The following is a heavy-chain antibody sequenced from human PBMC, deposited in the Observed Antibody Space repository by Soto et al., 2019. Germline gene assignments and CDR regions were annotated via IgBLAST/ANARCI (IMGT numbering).Heavy chain of an antibody. CDR3: ANSRASALLRFLEWPFDY. CDR1: GFTFSSYA. CDR2: ISGSGGST. D-gene: IGHD3-3*01. Sequence: GGSLRLSCAASGFTFSSYAMSWVRQAPGKGLEWVSAISGSGGSTYYADSVKGRFTISRDNSKNTLYLQMNSLRAEDTAVYYCANSRASALLRFLEWPFDYWGQGILVTVAS. J-gene: IGHJ4*02. V-gene: IGHV3-23*01.